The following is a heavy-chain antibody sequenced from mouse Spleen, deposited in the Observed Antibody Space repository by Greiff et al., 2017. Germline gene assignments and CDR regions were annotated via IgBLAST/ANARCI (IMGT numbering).Heavy chain of an antibody. J-gene: IGHJ2*01. CDR1: GYTFTDYN. CDR2: INPNNGGT. CDR3: ARSVTGSSYPDY. V-gene: IGHV1-18*01. Sequence: EVQLQQSGPELVKPGASVKIPCKASGYTFTDYNMDWVKQSHGKSLEWIGDINPNNGGTIYNQKFKGKATLTVDKSSSTAYMELRSLTSEDTAVYYCARSVTGSSYPDYWGQGTTLTVSS. D-gene: IGHD1-1*01.